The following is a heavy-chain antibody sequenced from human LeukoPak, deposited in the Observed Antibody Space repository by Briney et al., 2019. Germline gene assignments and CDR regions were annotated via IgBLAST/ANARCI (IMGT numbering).Heavy chain of an antibody. J-gene: IGHJ4*02. CDR2: ISVYNGNT. D-gene: IGHD2-2*02. V-gene: IGHV1-18*01. CDR1: GYTFANFG. CDR3: ARTCSSSSCYMVH. Sequence: GASVSVSCKASGYTFANFGITWVRQAPGQGVEWMGWISVYNGNTNYAQNLQGRVTLTTETSTSTAYMELRSLRSDDTALYYCARTCSSSSCYMVHWGQGTLVTVSS.